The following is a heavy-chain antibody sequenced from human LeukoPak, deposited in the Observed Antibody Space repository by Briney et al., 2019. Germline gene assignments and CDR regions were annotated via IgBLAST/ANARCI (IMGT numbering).Heavy chain of an antibody. D-gene: IGHD6-19*01. Sequence: PGGSLRLSCAASGLTVSSNYMSWVHQAPGKRLEWVSVIYSGGSTYYADSVKGRFTISRDNSKNTLYLQMNSLRAEDTAVYYCARAISSGWSFDYWGQGTLVTVSS. V-gene: IGHV3-66*02. CDR2: IYSGGST. CDR1: GLTVSSNY. J-gene: IGHJ4*02. CDR3: ARAISSGWSFDY.